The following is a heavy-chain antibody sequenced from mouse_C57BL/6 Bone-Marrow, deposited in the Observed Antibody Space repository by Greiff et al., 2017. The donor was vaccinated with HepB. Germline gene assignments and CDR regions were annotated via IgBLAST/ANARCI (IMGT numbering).Heavy chain of an antibody. Sequence: VQLKESGPVLVKPGASVKMSCKASGYTFTDYYMNWVKQSHGKSLEWIGVINPYNGGTSYNQKFKGKATLTVDKSSSTAYMELNSLTSEDSAVYYCASITTGWYFDVWGTGTTVTVSS. CDR2: INPYNGGT. D-gene: IGHD1-1*01. J-gene: IGHJ1*03. CDR1: GYTFTDYY. CDR3: ASITTGWYFDV. V-gene: IGHV1-19*01.